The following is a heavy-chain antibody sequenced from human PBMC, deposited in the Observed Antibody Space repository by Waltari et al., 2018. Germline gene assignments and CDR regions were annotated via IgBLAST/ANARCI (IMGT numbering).Heavy chain of an antibody. CDR2: MNPNSGNT. J-gene: IGHJ6*02. V-gene: IGHV1-8*01. CDR1: GYTFTSYD. D-gene: IGHD2-15*01. CDR3: ARDTRYCSGGSCYSDYYYGMDV. Sequence: QVQLVQSGAEVKKPGASVKVSCKASGYTFTSYDINWVRQATGQGLEWMGWMNPNSGNTGYAQKFQGRVTMTRNTSISTAYMELSSLRSEDTAVYYCARDTRYCSGGSCYSDYYYGMDVWGQGTTVTVSS.